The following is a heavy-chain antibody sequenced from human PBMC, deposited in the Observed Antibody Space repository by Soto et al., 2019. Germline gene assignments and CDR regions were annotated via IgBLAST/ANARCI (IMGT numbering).Heavy chain of an antibody. D-gene: IGHD2-15*01. CDR3: AKGGSRFCSGGSCLNWFDP. CDR2: ISGSGGST. J-gene: IGHJ5*02. Sequence: VQLLESGGGLVQPGGSLRLSCAASGFTFSDYAMNWVRQAPGKGLEWVSGISGSGGSTYNADSVKGRFTISRDNSKNTLYLQMNTLRAEDTAIYYCAKGGSRFCSGGSCLNWFDPWGQGTLVTVSS. CDR1: GFTFSDYA. V-gene: IGHV3-23*01.